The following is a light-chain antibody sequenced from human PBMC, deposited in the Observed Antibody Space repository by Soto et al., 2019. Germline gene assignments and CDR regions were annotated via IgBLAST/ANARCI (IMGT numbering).Light chain of an antibody. V-gene: IGKV1-33*01. Sequence: DIQMTQSPSSLSASVGDRVTITCQASQDISNYLNSYQQRPGKAPQLLIYEASNLQSGVSSRFSGSGSGTDFTFTISSLQPEHIATYYCQHYDNFPVTFGGGTKVEIK. CDR1: QDISNY. J-gene: IGKJ4*01. CDR3: QHYDNFPVT. CDR2: EAS.